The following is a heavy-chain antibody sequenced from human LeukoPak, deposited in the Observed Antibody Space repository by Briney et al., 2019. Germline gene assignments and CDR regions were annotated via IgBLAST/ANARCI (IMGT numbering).Heavy chain of an antibody. CDR1: GGSISSYY. J-gene: IGHJ6*03. Sequence: PSETLSLTCTVSGGSISSYYWSWTRQPPGKGLEWIGYIYYSGGTNYNPSLKSRVTISVDTSKNQFSLKLSSVTAADTAVYYCARSHYGSTSTNYYMDVWGKGTTVTVSS. CDR3: ARSHYGSTSTNYYMDV. V-gene: IGHV4-59*01. CDR2: IYYSGGT. D-gene: IGHD2-2*01.